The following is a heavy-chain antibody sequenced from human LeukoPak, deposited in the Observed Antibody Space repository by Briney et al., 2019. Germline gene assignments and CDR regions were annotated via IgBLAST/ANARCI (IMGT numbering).Heavy chain of an antibody. D-gene: IGHD6-19*01. CDR2: MNPNSGNT. J-gene: IGHJ6*01. CDR1: GYTFTSYD. CDR3: ATIRSGWSGDYYHYYGMDL. Sequence: ASVKVSCKASGYTFTSYDINWVRQATGQGLEWMGWMNPNSGNTGYAQKFQGRVTMTRTTSISTAYMELGSLKSEDTAVYYCATIRSGWSGDYYHYYGMDLWGQGTTVTVSS. V-gene: IGHV1-8*01.